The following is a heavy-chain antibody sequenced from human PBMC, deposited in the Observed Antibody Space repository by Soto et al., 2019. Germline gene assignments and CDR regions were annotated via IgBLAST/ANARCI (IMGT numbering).Heavy chain of an antibody. V-gene: IGHV1-69*02. D-gene: IGHD3-10*01. CDR2: IVPILGVP. J-gene: IGHJ4*02. CDR1: GGTFSSYT. Sequence: QVQLVQSGAEVKKPGSSVKVSCKASGGTFSSYTVSWVRQAPGQGLEWMGRIVPILGVPNYAQRFQGRVTLTADKRTTTAYLKLSSLKPEDTEVYYCESYRYAYGSGSKIEYWGQGTLITVSA. CDR3: ESYRYAYGSGSKIEY.